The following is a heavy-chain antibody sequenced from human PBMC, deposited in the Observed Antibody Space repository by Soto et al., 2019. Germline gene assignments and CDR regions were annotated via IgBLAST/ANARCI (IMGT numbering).Heavy chain of an antibody. J-gene: IGHJ6*02. CDR2: ISSSSSYI. CDR1: GVTVSSYT. CDR3: ARGINGNYYDMDV. D-gene: IGHD1-26*01. Sequence: GGSLRRSCAASGVTVSSYTMNWVRQAPGKGLEWVSSISSSSSYIYYADSMKGRFTISRDNAQNSLYLQMNSLRAEDTAVYYCARGINGNYYDMDVWGQGTTVTVSS. V-gene: IGHV3-21*01.